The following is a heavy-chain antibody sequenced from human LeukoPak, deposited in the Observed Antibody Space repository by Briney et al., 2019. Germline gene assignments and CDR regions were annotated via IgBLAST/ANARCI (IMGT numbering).Heavy chain of an antibody. J-gene: IGHJ6*03. CDR2: IWNDGSNR. CDR1: GFTFSYFG. V-gene: IGHV3-33*01. Sequence: GGSLRLSCVASGFTFSYFGMHWVRQAPGKGLEWVAVIWNDGSNRYYADSVKGRFTISRDNSQYTLSLQMNSLRAEDTAVYFCVRVSSSTSCPDCYIMYVWGTGTTVTVSS. D-gene: IGHD2-2*01. CDR3: VRVSSSTSCPDCYIMYV.